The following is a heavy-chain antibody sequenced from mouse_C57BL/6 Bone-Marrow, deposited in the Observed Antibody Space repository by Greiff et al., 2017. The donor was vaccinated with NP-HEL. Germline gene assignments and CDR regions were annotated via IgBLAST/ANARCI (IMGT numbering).Heavy chain of an antibody. CDR1: GYTFTSYG. CDR2: IYPRSGNT. Sequence: VKLQESGAELARPGASVKLSCKASGYTFTSYGISWVKQRTGQGLEWIGEIYPRSGNTYYNEKFKGKATLTADKSSSTAYMELRSLTSEDAAVYVCAREDGYDKGAWFAYWGQGTLVTVSA. CDR3: AREDGYDKGAWFAY. J-gene: IGHJ3*01. D-gene: IGHD2-2*01. V-gene: IGHV1-81*01.